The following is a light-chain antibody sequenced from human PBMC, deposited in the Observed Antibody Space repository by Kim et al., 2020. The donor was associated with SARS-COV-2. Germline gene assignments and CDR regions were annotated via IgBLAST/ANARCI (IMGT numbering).Light chain of an antibody. J-gene: IGKJ4*01. CDR3: QQSYSTPLT. CDR2: TAS. CDR1: QSISSY. Sequence: ASVGVRVTITCRASQSISSYLNWFQQKPGKAPKLLIYTASTLQSGVPSRFSGSGSGTDLTLTISSLQPEDFVTYYCQQSYSTPLTFGGGTKVDIK. V-gene: IGKV1-39*01.